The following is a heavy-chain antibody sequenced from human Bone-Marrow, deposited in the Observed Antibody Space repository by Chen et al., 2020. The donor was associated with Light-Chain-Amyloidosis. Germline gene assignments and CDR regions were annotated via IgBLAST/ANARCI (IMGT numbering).Heavy chain of an antibody. Sequence: QVQLVESGGGVVQPGRSLRLSCAASGFTFSSYGMHWVRQAPGKGLEWVAVIWYDGSNKYYADSVKGRFTISRDNSKNTLFLQMNSLRAEDTAIYYCAREYNWNTRSYYGLDVWGQGTTVTVSS. CDR3: AREYNWNTRSYYGLDV. CDR2: IWYDGSNK. J-gene: IGHJ6*02. CDR1: GFTFSSYG. D-gene: IGHD1-20*01. V-gene: IGHV3-33*01.